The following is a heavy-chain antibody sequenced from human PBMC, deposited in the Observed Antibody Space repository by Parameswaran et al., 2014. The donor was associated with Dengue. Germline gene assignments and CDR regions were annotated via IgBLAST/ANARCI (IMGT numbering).Heavy chain of an antibody. Sequence: VRQAPGQGLEWMGGIIPIFGTANYAQKFQGRVTITADESTSTAYMELSSLRSEDTAVYYCARGRRLIQLGANWGQGTLVTVSS. CDR2: IIPIFGTA. D-gene: IGHD5-18*01. CDR3: ARGRRLIQLGAN. J-gene: IGHJ4*02. V-gene: IGHV1-69*01.